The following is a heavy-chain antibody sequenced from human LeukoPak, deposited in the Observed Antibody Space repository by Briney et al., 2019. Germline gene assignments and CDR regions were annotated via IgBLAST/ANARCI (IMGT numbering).Heavy chain of an antibody. CDR1: GYNFANYW. J-gene: IGHJ5*02. D-gene: IGHD3-10*01. Sequence: GESLKISCKGSGYNFANYWIGWVRQMPGKGLEWMGIIYVGDSDTKYSPSFQGQVTISVDKSISTSFLQWSSLKTSDTAMYYCARHALYGSGTNWFDPWGQGTLVTVSS. V-gene: IGHV5-51*01. CDR2: IYVGDSDT. CDR3: ARHALYGSGTNWFDP.